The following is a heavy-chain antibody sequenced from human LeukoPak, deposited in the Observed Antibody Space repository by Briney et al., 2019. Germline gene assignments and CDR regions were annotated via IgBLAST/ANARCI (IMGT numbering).Heavy chain of an antibody. CDR1: GGSISSGDYY. CDR3: AIVVDTARNH. Sequence: PSQTLSLTCTVSGGSISSGDYYWSWIRQPPGKGLEWIGYIYYSGSTYYNPSLKSRVTISVDTSKNQLSLELGSVTAADTAVYYSAIVVDTARNHWGQGTLVTVSS. CDR2: IYYSGST. J-gene: IGHJ1*01. D-gene: IGHD5-18*01. V-gene: IGHV4-30-4*08.